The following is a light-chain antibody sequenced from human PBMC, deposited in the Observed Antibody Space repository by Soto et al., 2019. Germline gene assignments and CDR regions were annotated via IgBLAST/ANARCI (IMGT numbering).Light chain of an antibody. Sequence: DIQMTQSPSTLSGSVGDRVTITCRASQTISSWLAWYQQKPGQAPHLLIFAAFNLQSGVPSRFSGGGSGTHFTLTISSLQPDDFATYYCLQYYNFSWTFGQGTKVDIK. CDR1: QTISSW. CDR3: LQYYNFSWT. CDR2: AAF. J-gene: IGKJ1*01. V-gene: IGKV1-5*01.